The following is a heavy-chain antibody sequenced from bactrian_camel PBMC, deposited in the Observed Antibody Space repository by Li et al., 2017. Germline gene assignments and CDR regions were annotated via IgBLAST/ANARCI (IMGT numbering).Heavy chain of an antibody. Sequence: VQLVESGGASVQAGGSLRLSCVASGLHYSIYSMGWFRQTPGKEREGVAWIDGYGTATYADSVKGRFTISHDNAKNSVDLQMNSLKPDDTAVYYCAATGQMLSVAGCRTQGTQVTVS. CDR2: IDGYGTA. CDR1: GLHYSIYS. J-gene: IGHJ4*01. V-gene: IGHV3S53*01. D-gene: IGHD1*01.